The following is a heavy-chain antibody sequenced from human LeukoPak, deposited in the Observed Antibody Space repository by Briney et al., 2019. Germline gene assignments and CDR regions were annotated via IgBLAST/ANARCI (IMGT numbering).Heavy chain of an antibody. V-gene: IGHV3-23*01. D-gene: IGHD4-11*01. CDR2: MSANGDST. CDR3: AKVGDYSNYYDY. CDR1: GFTFSGYA. J-gene: IGHJ4*02. Sequence: GGSLRLSCAASGFTFSGYAMSWIRQAPGKGLEWVSAMSANGDSTYYVDSVRDRFTISRDNSKNTLYLQMNSLRAKDTAVYYCAKVGDYSNYYDYWGQGTLVTVSS.